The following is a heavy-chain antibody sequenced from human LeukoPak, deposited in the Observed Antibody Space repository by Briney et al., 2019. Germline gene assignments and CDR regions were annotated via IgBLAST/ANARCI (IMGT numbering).Heavy chain of an antibody. Sequence: ASVKVSCKASGYTFTSYGISWVRQAPGQGLEWMGWISAYNGNTNYAQKLQGRVTMTTDTSTSTAYMELRSLRSDDTAVYYCARDYTPGIAVAGTHYYYGMDVWGQGTTVIVSS. D-gene: IGHD6-19*01. V-gene: IGHV1-18*01. CDR3: ARDYTPGIAVAGTHYYYGMDV. CDR2: ISAYNGNT. CDR1: GYTFTSYG. J-gene: IGHJ6*02.